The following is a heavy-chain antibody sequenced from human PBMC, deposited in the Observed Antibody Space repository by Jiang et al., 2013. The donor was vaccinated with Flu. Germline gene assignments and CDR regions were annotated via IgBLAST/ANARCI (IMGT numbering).Heavy chain of an antibody. V-gene: IGHV3-30-3*01. CDR1: GFTFSSYA. CDR3: ARDKWHDSSGYYPY. CDR2: ISYDGSNK. D-gene: IGHD3-22*01. Sequence: SGGGVVQPGRSLRLSCAASGFTFSSYAMHWVRQAPGKGLEWVAVISYDGSNKYYADSVKGRFTISRDNSKNTLYLQMNSLRAEDTAVYYCARDKWHDSSGYYPYWGQGTLVTVSS. J-gene: IGHJ4*02.